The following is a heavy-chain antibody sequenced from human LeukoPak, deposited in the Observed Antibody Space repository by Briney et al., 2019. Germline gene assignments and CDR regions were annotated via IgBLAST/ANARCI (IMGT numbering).Heavy chain of an antibody. D-gene: IGHD1-14*01. V-gene: IGHV3-11*05. CDR1: GFTFSDFY. J-gene: IGHJ6*02. CDR2: ITPSSYT. Sequence: GGSLRLSCAASGFTFSDFYMTWIRQAPGKGLEWLSYITPSSYTNYADSVKGRFTISRDNAKNSLYLQMNSLRAEDTAVYYCAKGHHHMDVGGQGATVTVSS. CDR3: AKGHHHMDV.